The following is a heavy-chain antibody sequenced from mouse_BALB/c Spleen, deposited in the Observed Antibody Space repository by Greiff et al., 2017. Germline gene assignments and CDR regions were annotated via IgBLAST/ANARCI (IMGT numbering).Heavy chain of an antibody. J-gene: IGHJ2*01. CDR1: GFTFSDYY. CDR3: AREARNYFDY. Sequence: DVQLVESGGGLVKPGGSLKLSCAASGFTFSDYYMYWVRQTPEKRLEWVATISDGGSYTYYPDSVKGRFTISRDNAKNNLYLQMSSLKSEDTAMYYCAREARNYFDYWGQGTTLTVSS. V-gene: IGHV5-4*02. CDR2: ISDGGSYT.